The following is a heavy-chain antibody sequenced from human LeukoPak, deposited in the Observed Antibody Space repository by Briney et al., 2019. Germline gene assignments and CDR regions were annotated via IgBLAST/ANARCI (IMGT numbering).Heavy chain of an antibody. Sequence: SETLSLTCTVSGASISIYYWSWIRQPAGKGLKWIGRIYTSGSGNYSPSLKSRVTMSVDTSKNQFSLKLSSVTAADTAVYYCARGSRRYSGYEGVRYFDYWGQGTLVTVSS. CDR2: IYTSGSG. D-gene: IGHD5-12*01. V-gene: IGHV4-4*07. CDR3: ARGSRRYSGYEGVRYFDY. CDR1: GASISIYY. J-gene: IGHJ4*02.